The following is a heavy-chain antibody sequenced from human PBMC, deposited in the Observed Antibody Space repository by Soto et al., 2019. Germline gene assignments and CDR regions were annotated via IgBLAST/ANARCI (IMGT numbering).Heavy chain of an antibody. V-gene: IGHV2-5*02. CDR1: GFSLSTSGVG. J-gene: IGHJ4*02. Sequence: QITLKESGPTLVKPTQTLTLTCTFSGFSLSTSGVGVGWIRQPPGKALECLALIYWDDDKRYSPSLKSRLTITNDTSNNQVVLTITNMDPVDTATYYCAHRPSCGWYYGFDYWGQGTLVTVSS. D-gene: IGHD6-19*01. CDR3: AHRPSCGWYYGFDY. CDR2: IYWDDDK.